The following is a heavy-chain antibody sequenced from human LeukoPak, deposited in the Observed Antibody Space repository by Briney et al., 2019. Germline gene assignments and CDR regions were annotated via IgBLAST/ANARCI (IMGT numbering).Heavy chain of an antibody. Sequence: GGSLRLSCAASGCTFSSYGMRWVRQAPGKGLEWVAVISYDGSNKYYADSVKGRFTISRDNSKNTLYLQMNSLRAEDTAVYYCAKDRGVEMATIGDFQHWGQGTLVTVSS. V-gene: IGHV3-30*18. D-gene: IGHD5-24*01. CDR2: ISYDGSNK. CDR1: GCTFSSYG. J-gene: IGHJ1*01. CDR3: AKDRGVEMATIGDFQH.